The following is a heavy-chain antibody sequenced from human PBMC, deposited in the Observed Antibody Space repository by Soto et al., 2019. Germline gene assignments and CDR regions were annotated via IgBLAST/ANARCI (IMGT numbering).Heavy chain of an antibody. CDR2: IYHSGST. CDR1: GYSISSGYY. Sequence: SETLSLTCAVSGYSISSGYYWGWIRQPPGKGLEWIGSIYHSGSTYYNPSLKSRVTISVDTSKNQFSLKLSSVTAADTAVYYCARVRGITGTSGMDVWGQGTMVTVSS. J-gene: IGHJ6*02. V-gene: IGHV4-38-2*01. CDR3: ARVRGITGTSGMDV. D-gene: IGHD1-20*01.